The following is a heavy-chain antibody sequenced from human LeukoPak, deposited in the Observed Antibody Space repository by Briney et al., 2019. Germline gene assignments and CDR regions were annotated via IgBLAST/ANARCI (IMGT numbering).Heavy chain of an antibody. Sequence: KPSETLSLTCTVSGGSISSYYWSWIRQPPGKGLEWIGYIYYSGSTNYNPSLKCRVTISVDTSKNQFSLKLSSVTAADTAVYYCARHYYGSGSYYQNWFDPWGQGTLVTVSS. CDR3: ARHYYGSGSYYQNWFDP. V-gene: IGHV4-59*08. D-gene: IGHD3-10*01. CDR2: IYYSGST. CDR1: GGSISSYY. J-gene: IGHJ5*02.